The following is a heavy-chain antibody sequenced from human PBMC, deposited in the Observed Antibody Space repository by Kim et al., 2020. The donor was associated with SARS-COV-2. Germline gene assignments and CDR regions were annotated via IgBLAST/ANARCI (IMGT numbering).Heavy chain of an antibody. J-gene: IGHJ4*02. CDR1: GGYVSSISYF. CDR3: ARAWNTAMVNF. Sequence: SETLSLTCSVSGGYVSSISYFWGWFRQPPGKGLEWIASIHYTGSTYYNPSLESRVTISVDTSKDQFSLKVNSVTAADTAVYYCARAWNTAMVNFLGQGTL. CDR2: IHYTGST. V-gene: IGHV4-39*07. D-gene: IGHD5-18*01.